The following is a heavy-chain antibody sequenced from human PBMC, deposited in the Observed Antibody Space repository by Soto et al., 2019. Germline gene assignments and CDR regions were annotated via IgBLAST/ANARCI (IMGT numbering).Heavy chain of an antibody. CDR3: AKDGINHYYDSSGYYSFDY. D-gene: IGHD3-22*01. CDR2: ISGSGGST. J-gene: IGHJ4*02. Sequence: GGSLRLSCAASGFTFSSYVMSWVRQAPGKGLEWVSAISGSGGSTYYADSVKGRFTISRDNSKNTLCLQMNSLRAEDTAVYYCAKDGINHYYDSSGYYSFDYWGQGTLVTVSS. V-gene: IGHV3-23*01. CDR1: GFTFSSYV.